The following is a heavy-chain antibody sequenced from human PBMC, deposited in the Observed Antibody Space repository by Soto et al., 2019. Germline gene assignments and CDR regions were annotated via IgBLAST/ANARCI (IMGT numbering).Heavy chain of an antibody. Sequence: GSLRLSCAASGFTFSNAWMSWVRQAPGKGLEWVGRIKSKTDGGTTDYAAPVKGRFTISRDDSKNTLYLQMNSLKTEDTAVYYCTTDRGVGATTKFYYYYYAMDVWGQGTTVTV. J-gene: IGHJ6*02. CDR3: TTDRGVGATTKFYYYYYAMDV. CDR1: GFTFSNAW. V-gene: IGHV3-15*01. CDR2: IKSKTDGGTT. D-gene: IGHD1-26*01.